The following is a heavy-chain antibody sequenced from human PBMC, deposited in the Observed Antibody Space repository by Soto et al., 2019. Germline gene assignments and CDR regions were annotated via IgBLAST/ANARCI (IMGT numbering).Heavy chain of an antibody. Sequence: SETLSITCAVSGCYISTAHSWSWVRQTPGKGLEWIAEIYNSGSANYNPSLKSRVTISVDKSKNQFSLKLISVTAADTAIYFCARAVALPGLFYFDYWGQGTRVTRLR. CDR3: ARAVALPGLFYFDY. V-gene: IGHV4-4*02. D-gene: IGHD1-1*01. CDR1: GCYISTAHS. J-gene: IGHJ4*02. CDR2: IYNSGSA.